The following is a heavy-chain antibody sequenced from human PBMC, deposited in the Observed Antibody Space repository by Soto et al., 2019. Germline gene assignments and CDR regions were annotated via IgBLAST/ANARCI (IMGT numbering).Heavy chain of an antibody. J-gene: IGHJ4*02. Sequence: EVQLVESGGGLVQPGGSLRLSCAASGFTFSSYAMHWVRQAPGKGLEYVSAISSNGGSTYYANSVKGRFTISRDNSKNTLYLQMGSLRAEDMAVYYCARQGSAVSSYDFDYWGQGTLVTVSS. CDR2: ISSNGGST. CDR1: GFTFSSYA. V-gene: IGHV3-64*01. D-gene: IGHD1-26*01. CDR3: ARQGSAVSSYDFDY.